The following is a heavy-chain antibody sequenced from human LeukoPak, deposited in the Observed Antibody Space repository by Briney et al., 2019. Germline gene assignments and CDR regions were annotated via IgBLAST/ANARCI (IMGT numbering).Heavy chain of an antibody. V-gene: IGHV4-4*07. Sequence: SETLSLTCTVSGGSISSYYWSWIRQPAGEGLEWIGRIYSSGSTNYHPSLKSRVTMSVDTSRNRFSLKLTSVTAADTGVYYCARMYSGTYGGIDYWGQGSLVTVSS. D-gene: IGHD1-26*01. CDR2: IYSSGST. CDR1: GGSISSYY. CDR3: ARMYSGTYGGIDY. J-gene: IGHJ4*02.